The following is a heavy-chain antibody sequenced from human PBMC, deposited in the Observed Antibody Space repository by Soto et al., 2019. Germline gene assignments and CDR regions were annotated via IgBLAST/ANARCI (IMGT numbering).Heavy chain of an antibody. CDR2: IYSGGYT. J-gene: IGHJ4*02. CDR1: GFTVSNNY. V-gene: IGHV3-53*01. CDR3: ATPGGGGGY. D-gene: IGHD2-15*01. Sequence: EVQLVESGGGLIQPGGSLRLSCAVSGFTVSNNYMSWVRQAPGKGLEGVSVIYSGGYTAYGDSVKGRFTISRDNSKNTILHKKNRLGARAPAVYSGATPGGGGGYWGQGTLVTVSS.